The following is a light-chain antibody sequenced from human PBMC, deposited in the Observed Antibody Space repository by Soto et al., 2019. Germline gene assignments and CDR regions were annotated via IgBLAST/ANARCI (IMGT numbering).Light chain of an antibody. CDR2: DAS. Sequence: EIVLTQSPATLSLSPGERATLSCRASQSVSSYLAWYQQKPGQAPRLLIYDASNRATGIPARFSSSGSGTDFTLTISSLELEDFAVYYCQLTWTFGQGTKVEIK. V-gene: IGKV3-11*01. CDR3: QLTWT. CDR1: QSVSSY. J-gene: IGKJ1*01.